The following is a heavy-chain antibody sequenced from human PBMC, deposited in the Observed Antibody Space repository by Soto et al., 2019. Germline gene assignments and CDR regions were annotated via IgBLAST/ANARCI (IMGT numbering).Heavy chain of an antibody. J-gene: IGHJ4*02. CDR1: GFTFSSYG. Sequence: QVQLVESGGGMVLPGRSLRLSCAGSGFTFSSYGMHWVRPPPGKGLEWVAVIWYDGSKIYYSDSVKGRFTISRDNSKNTVYLQMNSLRDEDAAVYYCARHHSSTWYASRSTFDYWGQGTLVTVSS. D-gene: IGHD6-13*01. CDR3: ARHHSSTWYASRSTFDY. CDR2: IWYDGSKI. V-gene: IGHV3-33*01.